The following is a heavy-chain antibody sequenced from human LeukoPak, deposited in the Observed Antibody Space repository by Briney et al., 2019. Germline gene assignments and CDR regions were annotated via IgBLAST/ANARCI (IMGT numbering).Heavy chain of an antibody. CDR3: SKDSRRYSYGYSGDAFDI. D-gene: IGHD5-18*01. CDR1: GFTFDDYA. CDR2: ISWNSGSI. V-gene: IGHV3-9*01. Sequence: GGSLRLSCAASGFTFDDYAMHWVRQAPGKGLEWVSGISWNSGSIGYADSVKGRFTISRDNAKDSLYLQMNSLRAEDTALYYCSKDSRRYSYGYSGDAFDIWGEGTMVSVSS. J-gene: IGHJ3*02.